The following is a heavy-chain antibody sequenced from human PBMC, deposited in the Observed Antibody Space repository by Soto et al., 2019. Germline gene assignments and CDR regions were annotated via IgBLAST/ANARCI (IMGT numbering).Heavy chain of an antibody. J-gene: IGHJ5*02. CDR2: IFWNDDE. Sequence: SGPTLVNPTQTLTLTCTFSGFSLSSSEVGVGWIRQPPGKALEWLALIFWNDDERYNPSLKSRLTITKDISQHQVVLTMTNMDPVDTATYYCAHSRVFDWFDPWGQGTLVTVSS. CDR3: AHSRVFDWFDP. D-gene: IGHD6-13*01. V-gene: IGHV2-5*01. CDR1: GFSLSSSEVG.